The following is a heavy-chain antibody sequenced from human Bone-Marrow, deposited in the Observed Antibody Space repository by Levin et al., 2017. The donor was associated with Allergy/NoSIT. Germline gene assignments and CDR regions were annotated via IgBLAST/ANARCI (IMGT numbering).Heavy chain of an antibody. Sequence: SEPLSLTCTVSGGSISSSSYYWGWIRQPPGMGLEWIGGIYDSGSTYYNPSLKSRVTISVDTSKNHFSLKMGSVTAADTAVYYCARHGVRYCSGRSCPSTDFDYWGQGTLVTVSS. J-gene: IGHJ4*02. CDR1: GGSISSSSYY. V-gene: IGHV4-39*01. CDR2: IYDSGST. D-gene: IGHD2-15*01. CDR3: ARHGVRYCSGRSCPSTDFDY.